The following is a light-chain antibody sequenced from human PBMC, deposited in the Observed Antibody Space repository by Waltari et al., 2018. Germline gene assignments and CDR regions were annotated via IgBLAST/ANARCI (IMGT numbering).Light chain of an antibody. CDR1: QTVSNNF. CDR2: GAS. V-gene: IGKV3-20*01. CDR3: QQYGSPYT. Sequence: EIVLTQSPGTLSLSPGEKATLSCRASQTVSNNFLAWYQQKPGQAPRLLIYGASRRAIGIPDRCSGSGSGTDFTLTISRLEPEDFAVYHCQQYGSPYTFGQGTKLEIK. J-gene: IGKJ2*01.